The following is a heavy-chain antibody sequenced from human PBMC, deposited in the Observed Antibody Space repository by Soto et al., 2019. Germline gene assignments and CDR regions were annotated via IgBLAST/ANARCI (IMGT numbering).Heavy chain of an antibody. V-gene: IGHV3-53*02. J-gene: IGHJ4*02. CDR2: IYSGGST. D-gene: IGHD5-18*01. Sequence: EVQLVETGGGLIQPGGSLRLSCAASGFTVSSNYMSWVRQAPGKGLEWVSVIYSGGSTYYADSVKGRFTISRDNSKNTLYLQMNGRRAEDTAVYYWGRERGGRGYSYGYYFDYWGQGTLVTVSS. CDR1: GFTVSSNY. CDR3: GRERGGRGYSYGYYFDY.